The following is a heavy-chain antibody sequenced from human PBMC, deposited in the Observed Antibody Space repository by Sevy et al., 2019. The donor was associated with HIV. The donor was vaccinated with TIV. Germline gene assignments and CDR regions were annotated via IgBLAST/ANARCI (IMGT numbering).Heavy chain of an antibody. J-gene: IGHJ4*02. CDR1: GYTFTSYD. D-gene: IGHD6-13*01. V-gene: IGHV1-8*01. CDR3: ARGVYSSSWFDY. CDR2: MNPNSGNT. Sequence: ASVKVSCKASGYTFTSYDINWVRQATGQGLEWMGWMNPNSGNTGYAQKFQGRVTMTRYTSISTAYMELSSLRSEDTAVYYCARGVYSSSWFDYWGQGTLVTVSS.